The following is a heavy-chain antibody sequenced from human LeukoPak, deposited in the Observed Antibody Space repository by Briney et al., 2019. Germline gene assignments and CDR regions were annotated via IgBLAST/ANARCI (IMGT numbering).Heavy chain of an antibody. D-gene: IGHD3-3*01. CDR2: IYWNDDK. CDR1: GFSLGTSGGG. J-gene: IGHJ6*03. CDR3: AHIDFWSGTDYYYYYYMDV. Sequence: SGPTLLKPTQTLTLTCTFSGFSLGTSGGGVGWIRQPPGKALEWLALIYWNDDKRYSPSLKSRLTITKDTSKNQVVLTMTNMDPVDTATYYCAHIDFWSGTDYYYYYYMDVWGKGTTVTVSS. V-gene: IGHV2-5*01.